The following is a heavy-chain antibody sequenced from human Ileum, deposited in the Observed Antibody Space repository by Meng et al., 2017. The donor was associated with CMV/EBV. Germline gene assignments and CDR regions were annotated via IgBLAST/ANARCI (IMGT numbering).Heavy chain of an antibody. CDR2: IYWDEDK. CDR3: ARSLYYSSYYFDY. D-gene: IGHD3-16*01. Sequence: QITLKEAGPQPVKPPQTLTLTCTFSGFSFSTRGVGVGWIRQPPGKALEWLALIYWDEDKGYSPSLKRRLTITKDTSKNQVVLTKTNVDPVDTATYFCARSLYYSSYYFDYWGQGTLVTVSS. J-gene: IGHJ4*02. V-gene: IGHV2-5*02. CDR1: GFSFSTRGVG.